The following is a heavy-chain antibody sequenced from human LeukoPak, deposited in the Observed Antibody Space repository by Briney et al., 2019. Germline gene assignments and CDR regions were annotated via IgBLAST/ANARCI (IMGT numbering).Heavy chain of an antibody. CDR2: IYYSGST. CDR1: GGSISSSSYY. D-gene: IGHD4/OR15-4a*01. J-gene: IGHJ4*02. CDR3: ARLRVTLGSYFDY. Sequence: SETLSLTCTVSGGSISSSSYYWGWIRQPPGKGLEWIGSIYYSGSTYYNPSLKSRVTISVDTSRNQFSLKLSSVTAADTAVYYCARLRVTLGSYFDYWGQGTLVTVSS. V-gene: IGHV4-39*01.